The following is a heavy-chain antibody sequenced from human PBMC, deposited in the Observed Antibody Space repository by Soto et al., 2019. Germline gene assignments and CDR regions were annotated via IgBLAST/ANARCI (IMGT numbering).Heavy chain of an antibody. V-gene: IGHV1-46*01. D-gene: IGHD5-12*01. CDR3: ARATRSGSPHFDH. CDR2: INPSGGST. J-gene: IGHJ4*02. CDR1: GYTFTNYY. Sequence: ASVKVSCKASGYTFTNYYMHWVRQAPGQGLEWMGIINPSGGSTSYAQEFQGRVTMTRETSTSTRYMELSSLRSEDTAVYYCARATRSGSPHFDHWGQGTLVTVSS.